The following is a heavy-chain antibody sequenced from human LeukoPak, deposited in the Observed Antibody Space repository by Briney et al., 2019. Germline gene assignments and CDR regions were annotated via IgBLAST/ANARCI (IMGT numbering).Heavy chain of an antibody. D-gene: IGHD3-10*01. CDR1: GFTFSSYS. Sequence: PGGSLRLSCAASGFTFSSYSMNWVRQAPGKGPEWVSSISSSSSYIYYADSVKGRFTISRDNAKNSLYLQMNSLRAEDTAVYYCARELGHYYGSGSYYSMGYYYYGMDVWGQGTTVTVSS. CDR3: ARELGHYYGSGSYYSMGYYYYGMDV. CDR2: ISSSSSYI. V-gene: IGHV3-21*01. J-gene: IGHJ6*02.